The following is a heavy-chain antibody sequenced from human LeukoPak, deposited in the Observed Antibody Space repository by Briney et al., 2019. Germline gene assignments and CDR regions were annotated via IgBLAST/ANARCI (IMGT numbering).Heavy chain of an antibody. J-gene: IGHJ4*02. V-gene: IGHV3-23*01. CDR3: AKWGCSGGSCYPFDY. CDR2: MSGSGGRT. CDR1: GFTFNTYA. D-gene: IGHD2-15*01. Sequence: GGPLRLSCAASGFTFNTYAMSWVRQAPGKGLEWVSAMSGSGGRTYYADSVKGRFTISRDNSKNTLYLQMNSLGAEDTAVYYCAKWGCSGGSCYPFDYWGQGTLVTVSS.